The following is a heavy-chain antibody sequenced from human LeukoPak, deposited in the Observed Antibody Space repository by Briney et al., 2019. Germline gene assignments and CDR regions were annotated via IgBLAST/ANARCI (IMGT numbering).Heavy chain of an antibody. CDR1: GFTFSTYA. CDR2: ISGSGGST. D-gene: IGHD1-26*01. Sequence: GGSLRLSCAASGFTFSTYAMNWVRQAPGKGLEWVSGISGSGGSTWYADSVKGRFTISRENSKNTLYLQMNRLRAEDTATYYCAKYRTGPPYGLDVWGQGTTVTVSS. V-gene: IGHV3-23*01. CDR3: AKYRTGPPYGLDV. J-gene: IGHJ6*02.